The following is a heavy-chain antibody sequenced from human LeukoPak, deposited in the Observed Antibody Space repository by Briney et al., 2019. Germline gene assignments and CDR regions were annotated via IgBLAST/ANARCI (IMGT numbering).Heavy chain of an antibody. D-gene: IGHD6-6*01. CDR3: ARDYSSSSDYFYYMDV. CDR2: MSGSADTI. CDR1: GFTFSDYY. J-gene: IGHJ6*03. V-gene: IGHV3-11*04. Sequence: GGALRLSCAASGFTFSDYYMSWIRQAPGKGLEWLSYMSGSADTIYYADSVRGRFTISRDNAKNSLYLQMSSLRAEDTALYYCARDYSSSSDYFYYMDVWGKGTTVTVSS.